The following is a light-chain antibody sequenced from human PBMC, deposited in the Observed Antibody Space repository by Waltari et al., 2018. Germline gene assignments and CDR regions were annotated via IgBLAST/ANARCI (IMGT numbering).Light chain of an antibody. CDR2: WAA. Sequence: DIVMAQSPYSLAVSLGDRATINCPASQSVLDSSNNRNYLTWYQRKPGQPPKMLIYWAATRVSGVPDRFSGSGSGTDLTLTISSLQAEDVAVYYCQQYYSTPQTFGQGTNVEIE. CDR1: QSVLDSSNNRNY. J-gene: IGKJ1*01. CDR3: QQYYSTPQT. V-gene: IGKV4-1*01.